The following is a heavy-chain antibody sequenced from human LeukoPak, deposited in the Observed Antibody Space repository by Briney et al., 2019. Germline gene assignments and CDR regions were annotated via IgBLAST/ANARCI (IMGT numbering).Heavy chain of an antibody. V-gene: IGHV1-2*02. Sequence: GASVKVSCKASGYTFTDYYMRWVRQAPGQGLEWMGWINPKSGGTNYAQKFQGRVTMTRDTSISTAYMDMSSLRSDDTAVYYCARNLWFGESSDAFDMWGQGTMVTVSS. CDR3: ARNLWFGESSDAFDM. CDR2: INPKSGGT. D-gene: IGHD3-10*01. J-gene: IGHJ3*02. CDR1: GYTFTDYY.